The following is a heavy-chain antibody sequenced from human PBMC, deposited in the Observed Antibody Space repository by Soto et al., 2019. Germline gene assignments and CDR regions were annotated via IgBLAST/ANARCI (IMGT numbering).Heavy chain of an antibody. CDR1: GFTFSSYG. Sequence: QVQLVESGGGVVQPGRSLRLSCAASGFTFSSYGMHWVRQAPGKGLEWVAVIWYDGSNKYYADSVKGRFTISRDNSKNTLYLQMNSLRAEDTAVYYCARDIIEYYYGPGSYYGAFDIWGQGTMVTVSS. V-gene: IGHV3-33*01. J-gene: IGHJ3*02. D-gene: IGHD3-10*01. CDR3: ARDIIEYYYGPGSYYGAFDI. CDR2: IWYDGSNK.